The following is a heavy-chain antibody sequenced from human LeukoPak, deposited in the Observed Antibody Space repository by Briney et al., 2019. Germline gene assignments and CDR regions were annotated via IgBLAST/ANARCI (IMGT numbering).Heavy chain of an antibody. Sequence: SETLSLTCAVYGGSFSGYYWSWIRQPPGKGLEWIGEINHSGSTNYNPSLKSRVTISVDTSKNQFSLKLSSVTAADTAVYYCARGKGSSSSRYCWFDPWAREPWSPSPQ. V-gene: IGHV4-34*01. J-gene: IGHJ5*02. D-gene: IGHD6-6*01. CDR2: INHSGST. CDR3: ARGKGSSSSRYCWFDP. CDR1: GGSFSGYY.